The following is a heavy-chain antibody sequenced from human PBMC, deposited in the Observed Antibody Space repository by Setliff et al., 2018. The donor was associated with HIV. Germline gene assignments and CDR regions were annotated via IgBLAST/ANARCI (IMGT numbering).Heavy chain of an antibody. D-gene: IGHD3-10*01. J-gene: IGHJ5*02. CDR2: IYTSGST. CDR3: ARDVGYYGSGSQP. CDR1: GGSISSGSYY. Sequence: PSETLSLTCTVSGGSISSGSYYWSWIRQPAGKGLEWIGHIYTSGSTNYNPSLKSRVTISVDTSKNQFSLKLSSVTAADTAVYYCARDVGYYGSGSQPWGQGTLVTAPQ. V-gene: IGHV4-61*09.